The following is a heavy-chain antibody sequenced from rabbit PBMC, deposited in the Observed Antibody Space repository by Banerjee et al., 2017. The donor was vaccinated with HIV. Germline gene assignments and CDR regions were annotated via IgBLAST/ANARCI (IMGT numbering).Heavy chain of an antibody. D-gene: IGHD6-1*01. J-gene: IGHJ4*01. CDR3: ARYLADSNAYSYAYDLNL. CDR2: IYPDYGST. CDR1: GIDFSDYG. Sequence: QEQLVESGGGLVTLGGSLKLSCKASGIDFSDYGISWVRHAPGKGLEWIAYIYPDYGSTGYASWVNGRFANSKSSTTTVSLQMTSLTAADTATYFCARYLADSNAYSYAYDLNLWGQGTLVTVS. V-gene: IGHV1S47*01.